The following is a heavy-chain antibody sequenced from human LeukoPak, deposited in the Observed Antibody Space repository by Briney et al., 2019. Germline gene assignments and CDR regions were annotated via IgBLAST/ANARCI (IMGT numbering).Heavy chain of an antibody. Sequence: GGSLRLSCAASGFTFSNYAITWIRQAPGKGLEWVSEISGSGESTYYRDSVKGRFTISRDNSKNTLYLQMNSLRAGDTAVYYCAREHWDFDYWGQGTLVTVSS. D-gene: IGHD7-27*01. CDR3: AREHWDFDY. J-gene: IGHJ4*02. CDR2: ISGSGEST. V-gene: IGHV3-23*01. CDR1: GFTFSNYA.